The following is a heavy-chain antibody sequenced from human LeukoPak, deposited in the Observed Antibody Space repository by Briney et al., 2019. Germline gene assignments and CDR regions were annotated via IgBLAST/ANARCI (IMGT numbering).Heavy chain of an antibody. CDR2: ISPNSGVT. CDR3: ARHVDH. V-gene: IGHV1-2*02. J-gene: IGHJ5*02. Sequence: ASVKVSCKTSGYTFTAYYIHWVRQAPGQGLEWMGWISPNSGVTNYAQNFQGRVTMTRDTSISTAYMELSRLSSDDTAVYYCARHVDHWGQGTLVTVSS. CDR1: GYTFTAYY.